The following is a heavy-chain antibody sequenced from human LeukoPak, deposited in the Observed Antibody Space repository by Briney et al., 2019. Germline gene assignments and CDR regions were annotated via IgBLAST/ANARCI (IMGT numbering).Heavy chain of an antibody. CDR1: GGTFSSYA. Sequence: RASVKVSCKASGGTFSSYAISWVRQAPGQGLEWMGGIIPIFGTANYAQKFQGRVTITTDESTSTAYMELSSLRSEDTAVYYCARSGWGVVINYYYYYYMDVWGKGTTVTVSS. CDR3: ARSGWGVVINYYYYYYMDV. D-gene: IGHD3-3*01. V-gene: IGHV1-69*05. CDR2: IIPIFGTA. J-gene: IGHJ6*03.